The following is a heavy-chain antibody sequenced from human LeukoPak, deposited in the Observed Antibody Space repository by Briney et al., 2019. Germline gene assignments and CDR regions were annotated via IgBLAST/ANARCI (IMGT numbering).Heavy chain of an antibody. V-gene: IGHV3-30*04. D-gene: IGHD3-10*01. Sequence: GGSLRLSCAASGFTFSSHAMSWVRQAPGKGPEWVAVISYDGSNKHYTDSVKGRFTISKDNSKNTLYLQMNSLRAEDTAVYYCARDNYGCDYWGQGTLVSVSS. CDR3: ARDNYGCDY. J-gene: IGHJ4*02. CDR1: GFTFSSHA. CDR2: ISYDGSNK.